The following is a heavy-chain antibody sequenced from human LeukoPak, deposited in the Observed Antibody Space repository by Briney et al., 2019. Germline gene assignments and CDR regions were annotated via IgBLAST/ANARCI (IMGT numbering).Heavy chain of an antibody. D-gene: IGHD2-15*01. CDR2: ISSSSSYI. V-gene: IGHV3-21*01. Sequence: GGSLRLSCAASGFTFSSYSMNWVRQAPGKGLEWVSSISSSSSYIYYADSVKGRFTISRDNAKNSLYLQMNSLRAEDTAVYYCAREGWYCSGDSCYSAHYMDVWGKGTTVTVSS. CDR3: AREGWYCSGDSCYSAHYMDV. CDR1: GFTFSSYS. J-gene: IGHJ6*03.